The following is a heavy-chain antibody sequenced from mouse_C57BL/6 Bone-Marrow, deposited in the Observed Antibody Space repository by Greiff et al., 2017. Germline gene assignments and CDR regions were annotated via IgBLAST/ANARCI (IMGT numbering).Heavy chain of an antibody. CDR3: ARRGQLRLGRDYYAMDY. J-gene: IGHJ4*01. D-gene: IGHD3-2*02. CDR1: GFTFSDYY. Sequence: EVQGVESGGGLVQPGGSLKLSCAASGFTFSDYYMYWVRQTPEKRLEWVAYISNGGGSTYYPDTVKGRFTISRDNAKNTRYLQMSRLKSEDTAMYYCARRGQLRLGRDYYAMDYWGQGTSVTVSS. V-gene: IGHV5-12*01. CDR2: ISNGGGST.